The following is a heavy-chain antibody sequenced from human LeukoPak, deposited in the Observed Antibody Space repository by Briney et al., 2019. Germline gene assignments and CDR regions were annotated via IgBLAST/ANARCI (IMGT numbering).Heavy chain of an antibody. D-gene: IGHD2-15*01. CDR1: GFTFDDYA. J-gene: IGHJ4*02. CDR3: AKDMGFSGGSPLLYY. V-gene: IGHV3-9*01. Sequence: GGSLRLSCAASGFTFDDYAMHWVRQAPGKGLEWVSGISWNSGSIGYADSVKGRFTISRDNAKNSLYLQMNSLRAEDTALYYCAKDMGFSGGSPLLYYCGQGTLVTVSS. CDR2: ISWNSGSI.